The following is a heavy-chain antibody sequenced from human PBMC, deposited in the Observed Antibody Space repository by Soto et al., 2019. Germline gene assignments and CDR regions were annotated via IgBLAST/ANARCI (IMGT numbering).Heavy chain of an antibody. D-gene: IGHD1-20*01. V-gene: IGHV3-7*04. J-gene: IGHJ4*02. CDR2: IKQDGSEK. CDR1: GFTFSNHW. Sequence: VPLVESGGGLVQPGESLRLSCAASGFTFSNHWINWIRQTPGRGLEWLAVIKQDGSEKYYVDSVKGRFTVSRDNAMNSADLQMNSLRVDDTAVYYCARDWYMDYWGQGTLVTVSS. CDR3: ARDWYMDY.